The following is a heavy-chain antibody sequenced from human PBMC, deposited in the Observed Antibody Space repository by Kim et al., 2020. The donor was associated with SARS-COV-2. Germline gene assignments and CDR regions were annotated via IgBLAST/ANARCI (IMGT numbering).Heavy chain of an antibody. Sequence: SETLSLTCAVYGGSFSGYYWSWIRQPPGKGLEWIGEINHSGSTNYNPSLKSRVTISVDTSKNQFSLKLSSVTAADTAVYYCARGGGMDVWGQGTTVTVSS. V-gene: IGHV4-34*01. CDR2: INHSGST. CDR1: GGSFSGYY. CDR3: ARGGGMDV. J-gene: IGHJ6*02.